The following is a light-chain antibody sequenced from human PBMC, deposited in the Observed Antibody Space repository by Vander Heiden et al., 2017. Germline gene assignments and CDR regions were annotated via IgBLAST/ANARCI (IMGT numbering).Light chain of an antibody. CDR1: SSDIGTYNI. Sequence: ALTPPAPASGSREQSTTLSCTGTSSDIGTYNIVSWNHQHPGKAPKLLIFDVTDRPSGVSDRFSGSKSSNTASLTISVLQAEEEAVYYCSSYTSSTAVVFGGGSKLTVL. CDR2: DVT. CDR3: SSYTSSTAVV. J-gene: IGLJ3*02. V-gene: IGLV2-14*03.